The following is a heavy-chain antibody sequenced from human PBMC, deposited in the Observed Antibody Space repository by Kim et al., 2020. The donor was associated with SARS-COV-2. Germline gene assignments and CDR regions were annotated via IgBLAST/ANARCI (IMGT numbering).Heavy chain of an antibody. CDR3: ASTCGGDCYSFDY. D-gene: IGHD2-21*01. V-gene: IGHV4-39*01. Sequence: YNPSLKSRVTISVDTSKNQFSLKLSSVTAADTAVDYCASTCGGDCYSFDYWGQGTLVTVSS. J-gene: IGHJ4*02.